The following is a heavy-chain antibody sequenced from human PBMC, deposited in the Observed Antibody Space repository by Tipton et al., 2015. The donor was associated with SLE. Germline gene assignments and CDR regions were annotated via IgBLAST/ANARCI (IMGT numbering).Heavy chain of an antibody. D-gene: IGHD1-26*01. CDR1: GGPISSYY. Sequence: TLFLTCTVSGGPISSYYWSWIRQPPGKGLEWIGYIYYSGSTNYNPSLKSRVTISVDTSKNQFSLKLSSVTAADTAVYYCARDQDSGSYRGQNAFDIWGQGTMVTVSS. V-gene: IGHV4-59*01. CDR3: ARDQDSGSYRGQNAFDI. J-gene: IGHJ3*02. CDR2: IYYSGST.